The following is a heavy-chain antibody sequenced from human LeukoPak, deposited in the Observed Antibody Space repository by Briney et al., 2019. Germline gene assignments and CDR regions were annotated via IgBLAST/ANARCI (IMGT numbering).Heavy chain of an antibody. CDR1: GFTFSSYA. V-gene: IGHV3-23*01. CDR2: IDGSGAGT. J-gene: IGHJ4*02. CDR3: AKGAHYDILTGYYVY. D-gene: IGHD3-9*01. Sequence: PGGSLRLSCAASGFTFSSYAMNWVRQAPGKGLEWVSFIDGSGAGTYNADSVKGRFTISRDNSKNTLYLQLNSLRAEDTAVYYCAKGAHYDILTGYYVYWGQGTLVTVSS.